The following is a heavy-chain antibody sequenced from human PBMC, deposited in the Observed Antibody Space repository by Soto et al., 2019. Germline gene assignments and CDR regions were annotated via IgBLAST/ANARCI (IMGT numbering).Heavy chain of an antibody. CDR1: GGTISSYY. CDR2: IYYSGST. Sequence: SETMSLTSPVSGGTISSYYWSLIRQPPGKGLEWIGYIYYSGSTNYNPSLKSRVTISVDTSKNQFSLKLSSVTAADTAVYYCARLATAKDAFDIWGQGTMVTVSS. V-gene: IGHV4-59*01. D-gene: IGHD2-21*02. CDR3: ARLATAKDAFDI. J-gene: IGHJ3*02.